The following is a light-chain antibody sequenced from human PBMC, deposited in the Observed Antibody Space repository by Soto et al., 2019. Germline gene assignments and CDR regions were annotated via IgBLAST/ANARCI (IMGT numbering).Light chain of an antibody. V-gene: IGKV1-12*01. Sequence: DIQMTQSPSSVSASVGDRVTTTCRASQGISSWLAWYQQKPGKATNLMIYAASSLQSGVPSRFSGSGSGTDFTLTISSLEPEDSAVYYCQQRNIWHPITFGQGTRLEI. CDR1: QGISSW. CDR3: QQRNIWHPIT. CDR2: AAS. J-gene: IGKJ5*01.